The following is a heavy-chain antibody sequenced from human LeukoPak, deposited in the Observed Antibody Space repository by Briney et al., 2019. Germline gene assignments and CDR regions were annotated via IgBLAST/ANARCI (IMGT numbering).Heavy chain of an antibody. D-gene: IGHD3-22*01. CDR2: INPNSGGT. CDR3: ARDYDSSGYYDSFDY. V-gene: IGHV1-2*02. J-gene: IGHJ4*02. CDR1: GYTFTGYY. Sequence: ASVKVSCKASGYTFTGYYMHWVRQAPGQGLEWMGWINPNSGGTKYAQKFQGRVTMTRDTSISTAYMELSRLRSDDTAVYYCARDYDSSGYYDSFDYWGQGTLVTVSS.